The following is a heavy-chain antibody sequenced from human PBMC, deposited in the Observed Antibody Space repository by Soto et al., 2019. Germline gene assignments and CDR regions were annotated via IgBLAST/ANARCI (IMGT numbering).Heavy chain of an antibody. J-gene: IGHJ4*02. Sequence: GGSLRLSCAASGFTFSSYWMHWVRQAPGKGLVWVSRINSDGSITSYADSVKGRFTISRDNAKNTLYLQMNSLRAEDTAVYYCAIRASYYDSSGYFDYWGQGTLVTVS. V-gene: IGHV3-74*01. CDR1: GFTFSSYW. CDR2: INSDGSIT. D-gene: IGHD3-22*01. CDR3: AIRASYYDSSGYFDY.